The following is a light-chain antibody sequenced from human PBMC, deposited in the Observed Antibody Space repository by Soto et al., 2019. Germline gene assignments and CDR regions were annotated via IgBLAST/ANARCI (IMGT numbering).Light chain of an antibody. Sequence: DVVMTQSPLSLPVTLGQPASISCKSSQSLVDSDGDTYLNWFQQRPGQSPRRLIYKVSNRDAGVPDRCSGSGSGTDFTLKISRVEAEDVGVYYCMQGTHWPPITFGQGTRLEIK. CDR2: KVS. CDR1: QSLVDSDGDTY. CDR3: MQGTHWPPIT. V-gene: IGKV2-30*01. J-gene: IGKJ5*01.